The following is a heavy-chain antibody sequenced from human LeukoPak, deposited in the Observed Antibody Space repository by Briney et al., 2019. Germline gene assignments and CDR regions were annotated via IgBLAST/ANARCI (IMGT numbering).Heavy chain of an antibody. CDR2: ISGSGGST. CDR1: GFTFSSYA. Sequence: GGSLRLSCAASGFTFSSYAMSWVRQAPGKGLEWVSAISGSGGSTYYADSVKGRFTISRDNSKNTLYLQMNSLRAEDTAVYYCAKEGARGPYYYDSSGYFDYWGQGTLVTVSS. CDR3: AKEGARGPYYYDSSGYFDY. J-gene: IGHJ4*02. D-gene: IGHD3-22*01. V-gene: IGHV3-23*01.